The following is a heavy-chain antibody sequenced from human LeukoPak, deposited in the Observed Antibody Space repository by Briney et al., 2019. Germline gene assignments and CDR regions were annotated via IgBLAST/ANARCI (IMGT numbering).Heavy chain of an antibody. D-gene: IGHD2-2*01. J-gene: IGHJ4*02. V-gene: IGHV4-4*07. CDR1: GGSISGHY. Sequence: PSETLSLTCTVSGGSISGHYWTWIRQPAGKELQWIGRIYGNGNTNLNPSLKSRVTISVDTSKNQFSLKLSSVTAADTAVYYCARGIVPAALSHFDYWGQGTLVTVSS. CDR3: ARGIVPAALSHFDY. CDR2: IYGNGNT.